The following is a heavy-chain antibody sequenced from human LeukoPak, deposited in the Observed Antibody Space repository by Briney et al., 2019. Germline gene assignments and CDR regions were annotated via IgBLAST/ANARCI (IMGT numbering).Heavy chain of an antibody. CDR1: GFTFSSYG. Sequence: GGSLRLSCAASGFTFSSYGMHWVRQAPGKGLEWVSVIYSGGNTYYADSVKGRFTISRDNSKNTLYLQMNSLRADDTAVYYCARSGTTSLFDYWGQGTLVTVSS. D-gene: IGHD1-14*01. CDR2: IYSGGNT. CDR3: ARSGTTSLFDY. V-gene: IGHV3-NL1*01. J-gene: IGHJ4*02.